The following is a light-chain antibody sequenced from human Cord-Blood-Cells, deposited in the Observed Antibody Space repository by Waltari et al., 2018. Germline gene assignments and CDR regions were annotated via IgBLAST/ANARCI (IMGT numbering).Light chain of an antibody. J-gene: IGLJ3*02. CDR2: EGS. Sequence: QSALTQPASVSGSPGQSIPISCTGTGSDDGCNNLVAGYQQHPGKAPKLMIYEGSKRPSGVSNRFSGSKSGNTASLTISGLQAEDEADYYCCSYAGSSTSWVFGGGTKLTVL. V-gene: IGLV2-23*01. CDR3: CSYAGSSTSWV. CDR1: GSDDGCNNL.